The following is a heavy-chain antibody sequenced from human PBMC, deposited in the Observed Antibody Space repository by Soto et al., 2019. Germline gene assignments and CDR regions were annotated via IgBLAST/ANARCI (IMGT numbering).Heavy chain of an antibody. Sequence: ASVKVSCKASGGTFSRYTITWVRQAPGQGLEWMGGITPMFGTPNYAQKFQGRVTITADESTSTAYMELSSLRSEDTAMYYCARDGTLYDSSAYYYLYWGQGALVTVSS. J-gene: IGHJ4*02. CDR3: ARDGTLYDSSAYYYLY. CDR2: ITPMFGTP. D-gene: IGHD3-22*01. V-gene: IGHV1-69*13. CDR1: GGTFSRYT.